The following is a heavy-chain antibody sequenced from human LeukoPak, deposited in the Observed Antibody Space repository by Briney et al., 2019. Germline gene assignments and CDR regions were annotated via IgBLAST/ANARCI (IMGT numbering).Heavy chain of an antibody. CDR2: INHSGST. CDR3: ARGRGYSYGYYYYYMNV. Sequence: PSETLSLTCAVYGGSFSGYYWSWIRQPPGKGLEWIGEINHSGSTNYNPSLKSRVTISVDTSKNQFSLKLSSVTAADTAVYYCARGRGYSYGYYYYYMNVWGKGTTVTVS. CDR1: GGSFSGYY. V-gene: IGHV4-34*01. D-gene: IGHD5-18*01. J-gene: IGHJ6*03.